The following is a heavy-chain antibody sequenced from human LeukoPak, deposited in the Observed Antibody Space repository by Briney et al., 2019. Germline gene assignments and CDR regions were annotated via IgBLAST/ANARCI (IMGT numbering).Heavy chain of an antibody. CDR1: GGSMRNSY. D-gene: IGHD1-14*01. J-gene: IGHJ1*01. CDR2: IFTTGST. V-gene: IGHV4-4*07. CDR3: ARDGVPLTNLVARPFHP. Sequence: RPSETLSLTCTVSGGSMRNSYWSWIRQPAGKGLELVGRIFTTGSTNYNPSLKSRVTMSIDTSKNQFSLKMTSVTAADTAVYYCARDGVPLTNLVARPFHPWGQGTLVTVSS.